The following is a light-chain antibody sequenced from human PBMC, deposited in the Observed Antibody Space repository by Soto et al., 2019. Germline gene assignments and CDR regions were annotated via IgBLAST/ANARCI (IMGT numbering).Light chain of an antibody. V-gene: IGKV3-11*01. J-gene: IGKJ5*01. CDR1: QSVGTF. CDR2: DTS. CDR3: QHRSNWPPG. Sequence: EVVLTQSPATVSLSPGERATLSCRASQSVGTFLAWYQQKPGQVPRLLIYDTSNRATGIPARFSGSGSGTDFFLTISSLAPEDIAVYYCQHRSNWPPGFGQGTRLEIK.